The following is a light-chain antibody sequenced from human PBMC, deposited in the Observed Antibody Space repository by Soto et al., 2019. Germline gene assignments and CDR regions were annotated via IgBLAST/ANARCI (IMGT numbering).Light chain of an antibody. Sequence: DIQMTQSPSAVSASAGDRVTITCRASQDVTSGLAWYQQKSGKAPKLLIKDASTLQSGIPSRFSGSGSGTEFSLAISSLQPEDFATYYCHQASSFPFSFGPGTKVDIK. CDR1: QDVTSG. J-gene: IGKJ3*01. CDR3: HQASSFPFS. CDR2: DAS. V-gene: IGKV1-12*01.